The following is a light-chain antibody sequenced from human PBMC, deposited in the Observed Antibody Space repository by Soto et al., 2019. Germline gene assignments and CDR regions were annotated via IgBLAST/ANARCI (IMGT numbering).Light chain of an antibody. Sequence: QSALTQPASVSGSPGQSITISCTGTSSDVGGFDFVSWYQQHPGKAPKLMLFDVSYRPSGVSHRFSGSKSGNTASLTISGLQAEDEADYYCSSYSSSSTRVFGSGTKVTVL. CDR1: SSDVGGFDF. CDR3: SSYSSSSTRV. CDR2: DVS. V-gene: IGLV2-14*03. J-gene: IGLJ1*01.